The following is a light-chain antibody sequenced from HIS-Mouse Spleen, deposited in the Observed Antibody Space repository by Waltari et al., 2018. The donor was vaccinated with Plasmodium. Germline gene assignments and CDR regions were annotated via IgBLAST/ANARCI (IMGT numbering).Light chain of an antibody. J-gene: IGLJ3*02. CDR3: YSTDSSGNHRV. Sequence: SYELTQPPSVSVSPGQTARITCSGDASPKKYAYWYQQKSGQAPVLVIDEDSKRPSGIPERFSGSSSGTMATLTISGAQVEDEADYYCYSTDSSGNHRVFGGGTKLTVL. CDR2: EDS. V-gene: IGLV3-10*01. CDR1: ASPKKY.